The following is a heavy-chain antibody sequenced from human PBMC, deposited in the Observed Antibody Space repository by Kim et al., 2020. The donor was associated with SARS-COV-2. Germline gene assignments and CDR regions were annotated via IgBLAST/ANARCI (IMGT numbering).Heavy chain of an antibody. J-gene: IGHJ5*02. CDR2: ISSSSSTI. CDR1: GFTFSSYS. D-gene: IGHD3-22*01. Sequence: GGSLRLSCAASGFTFSSYSMNWVRQAPGKGLEWVSYISSSSSTIYYADSVKGRFTISRDNAKNSLYLQMNSLRDEDTAVYYCARDQNQVPYYYDSSGYYPRDNWFDPCGQGTLVTVSS. CDR3: ARDQNQVPYYYDSSGYYPRDNWFDP. V-gene: IGHV3-48*02.